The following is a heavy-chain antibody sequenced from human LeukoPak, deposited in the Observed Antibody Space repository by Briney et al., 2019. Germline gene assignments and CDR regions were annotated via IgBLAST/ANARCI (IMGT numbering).Heavy chain of an antibody. CDR3: ASTMGYCSSTSCYTFDY. J-gene: IGHJ4*02. CDR1: GGSISSYY. CDR2: IYTSGST. D-gene: IGHD2-2*02. Sequence: SETLSLTCTVSGGSISSYYWSWIRQPAGKGLEWIGRIYTSGSTNYNPSLKSRVTMSVDTSMNQFSLKLSSVTAADTAVYYCASTMGYCSSTSCYTFDYWGQGTLVTVSS. V-gene: IGHV4-4*07.